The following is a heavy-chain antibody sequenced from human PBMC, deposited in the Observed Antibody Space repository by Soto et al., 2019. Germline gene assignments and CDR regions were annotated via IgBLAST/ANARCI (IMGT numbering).Heavy chain of an antibody. D-gene: IGHD3-3*01. CDR1: GFTFSSYW. CDR2: IKQDGSEK. Sequence: GGSLRLSCAASGFTFSSYWMSWVRQAPGKGLEWVANIKQDGSEKYYVDSVKGRFTISRDNAKNSLYLQMNSLRAEDTAVYYCARNRRGITIFGVVIMRYYYGMDVWGQGTMVTVSS. J-gene: IGHJ6*02. CDR3: ARNRRGITIFGVVIMRYYYGMDV. V-gene: IGHV3-7*01.